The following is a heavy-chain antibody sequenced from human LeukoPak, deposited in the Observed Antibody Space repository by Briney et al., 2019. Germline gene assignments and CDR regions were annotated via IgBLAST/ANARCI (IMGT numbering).Heavy chain of an antibody. CDR1: GFTFSDHY. V-gene: IGHV3-72*01. D-gene: IGHD3-22*01. Sequence: PGGSLRLSCAASGFTFSDHYMDWVRQAPGKGLEWVGRTKNKANSYTTQYAASVKGRFTISRDDSKNSLYLQMNSLKTEDTAVYYCARGSSGVTTSSYGMDVWGKGTTVTVSS. J-gene: IGHJ6*04. CDR3: ARGSSGVTTSSYGMDV. CDR2: TKNKANSYTT.